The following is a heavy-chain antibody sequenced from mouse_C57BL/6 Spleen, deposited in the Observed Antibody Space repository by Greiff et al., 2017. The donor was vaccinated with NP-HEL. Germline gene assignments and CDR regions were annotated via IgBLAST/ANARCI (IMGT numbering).Heavy chain of an antibody. CDR3: ARLGDGYYVGVMDY. J-gene: IGHJ4*01. CDR2: INPNNGGT. D-gene: IGHD2-3*01. Sequence: VQLQQSGPELVKPGASVKIPCKASGYTFTDYNMDWVKQSHGKSLEWIGDINPNNGGTIYNQKFKGKATLTVDKSSSTAYMELRSLTSEDTAVYYCARLGDGYYVGVMDYWGQGTSVTVSS. CDR1: GYTFTDYN. V-gene: IGHV1-18*01.